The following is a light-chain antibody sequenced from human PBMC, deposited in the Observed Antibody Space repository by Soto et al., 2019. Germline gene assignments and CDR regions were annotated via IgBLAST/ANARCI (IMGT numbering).Light chain of an antibody. CDR1: QSVRGN. J-gene: IGKJ1*01. Sequence: EIVMTQSPATLSVSPGESATLSCRASQSVRGNLAWYQQKPGQAPRLLIYGVSTKASGIPARFSGSGSGTEFTLTISSLQSEDVAVYCCQQYNNWPPTFGQGTKVEIK. CDR3: QQYNNWPPT. CDR2: GVS. V-gene: IGKV3-15*01.